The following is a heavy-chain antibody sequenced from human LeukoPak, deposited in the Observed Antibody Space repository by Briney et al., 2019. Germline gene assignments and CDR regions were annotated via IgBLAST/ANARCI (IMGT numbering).Heavy chain of an antibody. CDR2: ISGSGGST. Sequence: GGSLRLSCAASGFTFSSYAMSWGRQAPGKGLEWVSAISGSGGSTYYADSVKGRFTISRDNSTSTLCLPMNTLRAANTPVYYCATREYSSSDYFDYWGQGTLVTVS. V-gene: IGHV3-23*01. CDR3: ATREYSSSDYFDY. D-gene: IGHD6-6*01. CDR1: GFTFSSYA. J-gene: IGHJ4*02.